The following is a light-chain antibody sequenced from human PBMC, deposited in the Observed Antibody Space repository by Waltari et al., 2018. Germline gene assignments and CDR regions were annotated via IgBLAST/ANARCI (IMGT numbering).Light chain of an antibody. CDR1: VGSVASNS. Sequence: NFMLTQPHSVSESPGKTVTISCTRSVGSVASNSVQWYQQRPGSAPTTVIYEDNQRPSGVPERFSGSIDSSSNSASLIISGLKTEDEADYYCHSYDTSNHEVFGGGTKLTVL. CDR3: HSYDTSNHEV. J-gene: IGLJ2*01. V-gene: IGLV6-57*03. CDR2: EDN.